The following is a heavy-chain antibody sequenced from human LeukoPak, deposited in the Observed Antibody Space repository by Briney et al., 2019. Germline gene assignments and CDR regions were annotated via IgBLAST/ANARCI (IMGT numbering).Heavy chain of an antibody. Sequence: AGGSLRLSCAASGFIFDDYGMSWVRQAPGKGLEWVSGINWNGGSTGYADSVKGRFTISRDNAKNSLYLQMNSLRAEDTALYYCARDPRDTTVTTGDEYWGQGTLVTVSS. D-gene: IGHD4-17*01. CDR3: ARDPRDTTVTTGDEY. V-gene: IGHV3-20*04. CDR1: GFIFDDYG. CDR2: INWNGGST. J-gene: IGHJ4*02.